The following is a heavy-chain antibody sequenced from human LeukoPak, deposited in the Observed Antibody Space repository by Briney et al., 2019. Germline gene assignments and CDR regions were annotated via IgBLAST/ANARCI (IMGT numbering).Heavy chain of an antibody. D-gene: IGHD4-17*01. CDR1: GYTFTGYY. CDR3: ARDRTVTTWGDYYYYGMDV. CDR2: INPNSGGT. V-gene: IGHV1-2*02. Sequence: ASVKVSCKASGYTFTGYYMHWVRQAPGQGLEWMGWINPNSGGTNYAQKFQGRVTMTRDTSISTAYMELSRLRSDDTAVYYCARDRTVTTWGDYYYYGMDVWGQGTTVTVSS. J-gene: IGHJ6*02.